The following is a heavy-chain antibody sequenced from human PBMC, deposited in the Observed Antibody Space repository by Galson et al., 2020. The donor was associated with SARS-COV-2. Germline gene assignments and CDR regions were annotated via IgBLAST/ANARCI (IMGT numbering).Heavy chain of an antibody. D-gene: IGHD6-19*01. Sequence: SETLSLTYTVSGGSISSYYWSWIRQPPGKGLEWIGYIYYSGSTNYNPSLKSRVTISVDTSKNQFSLKLSSVTAADTAVYYCARSDSSGWYGIYYYGMDVWGQGTTVTVSS. CDR2: IYYSGST. CDR1: GGSISSYY. CDR3: ARSDSSGWYGIYYYGMDV. V-gene: IGHV4-59*13. J-gene: IGHJ6*02.